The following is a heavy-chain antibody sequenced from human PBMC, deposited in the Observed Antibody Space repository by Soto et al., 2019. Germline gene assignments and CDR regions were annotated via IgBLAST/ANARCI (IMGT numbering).Heavy chain of an antibody. CDR3: TRLRGCTNGVCYTFDY. V-gene: IGHV5-51*01. Sequence: LGESLKISCKGSGYIFSIYWIAWVRQMPGKGLEWMGTIYPGDSDTKYSPSFQGQVTISADTPTSTTYLQWSSLKASDNAIYYCTRLRGCTNGVCYTFDYWGQGTLVTVSS. J-gene: IGHJ4*02. CDR1: GYIFSIYW. D-gene: IGHD2-8*01. CDR2: IYPGDSDT.